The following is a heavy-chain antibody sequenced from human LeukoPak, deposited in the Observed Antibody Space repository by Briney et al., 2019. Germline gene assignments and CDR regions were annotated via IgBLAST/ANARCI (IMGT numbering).Heavy chain of an antibody. D-gene: IGHD5-12*01. CDR1: GGSISSGGYS. Sequence: SETLSLTCAVSGGSISSGGYSWSWIRQPPGKGLEWIGYIYHSGSTYYNPSLKSRVTISVDRSKNQFSLKLSSVTAADTAMYYCARGGYSGYDGIFDYWGQGTLVTVSS. V-gene: IGHV4-30-2*01. CDR3: ARGGYSGYDGIFDY. J-gene: IGHJ4*02. CDR2: IYHSGST.